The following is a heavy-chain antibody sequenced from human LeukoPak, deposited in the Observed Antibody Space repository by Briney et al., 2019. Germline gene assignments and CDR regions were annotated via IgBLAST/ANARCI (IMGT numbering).Heavy chain of an antibody. V-gene: IGHV3-23*01. CDR3: AKGPKYDFWSGTRDYYFDY. D-gene: IGHD3-3*01. CDR2: ISGSGGST. J-gene: IGHJ4*02. CDR1: GFTFSSYA. Sequence: GGSLRLSCAASGFTFSSYAMSWVRQAPGKGLEWVSAISGSGGSTYCADSVKGRLTISRDNSRNTLYLQINSLRAEDTAVYYCAKGPKYDFWSGTRDYYFDYWGQGTLVTVPS.